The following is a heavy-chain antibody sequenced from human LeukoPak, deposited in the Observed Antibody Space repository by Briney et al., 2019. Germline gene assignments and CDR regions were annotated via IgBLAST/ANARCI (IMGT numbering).Heavy chain of an antibody. V-gene: IGHV1-69*13. J-gene: IGHJ4*02. CDR1: GGTFSSYA. D-gene: IGHD3-22*01. CDR2: IIPIFGTA. CDR3: ARDRATYYYDSSGYYYPGYFDY. Sequence: SVKVSCKASGGTFSSYAISWVRQAPGQGLEWMGGIIPIFGTANYAQKFQGRVTITADESTSTAYMELSSLRSEDTAVYYCARDRATYYYDSSGYYYPGYFDYWGQGTLVTVSS.